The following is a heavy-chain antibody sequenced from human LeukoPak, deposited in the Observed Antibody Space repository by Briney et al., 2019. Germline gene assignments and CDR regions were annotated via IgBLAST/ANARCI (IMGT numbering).Heavy chain of an antibody. CDR3: ASPFDY. J-gene: IGHJ4*02. V-gene: IGHV3-48*01. CDR1: GFTFSSYS. Sequence: GGSLRLSCAASGFTFSSYSMNWVRQAPGKGLEWVSYIDSSSSTIYFADSVKGRFTISRDNAKNSLYLQMNSLRAEDTAVYYCASPFDYWGQGTLVTVSS. CDR2: IDSSSSTI.